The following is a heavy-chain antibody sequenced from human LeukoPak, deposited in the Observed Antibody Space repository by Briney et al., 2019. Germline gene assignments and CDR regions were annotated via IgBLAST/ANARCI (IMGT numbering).Heavy chain of an antibody. Sequence: SGGSLRLSCAVSGFTFSNYYKRWIREAPGKGLECVANINEDGSNKWHLGSVKGRFTVSIDNARNTLYLQMNSLRAEDTAVYYCTRVIVAVPGYFDYFDFWGQGALVTVSS. V-gene: IGHV3-7*01. CDR1: GFTFSNYY. CDR2: INEDGSNK. D-gene: IGHD6-19*01. J-gene: IGHJ4*02. CDR3: TRVIVAVPGYFDYFDF.